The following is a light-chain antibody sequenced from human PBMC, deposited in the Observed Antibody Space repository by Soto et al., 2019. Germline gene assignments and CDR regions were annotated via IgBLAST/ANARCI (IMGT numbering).Light chain of an antibody. Sequence: EIVLTQSPGTLSLSPGDRATLSCRASQSLSGSYLAWYQQRPGQAPRLLIYGTSTRATGIPDRFSGSGSGRDFTLAISRLEPEDFAVYYCHQFGDSPQTLGHGTTVEI. J-gene: IGKJ1*01. V-gene: IGKV3-20*01. CDR3: HQFGDSPQT. CDR2: GTS. CDR1: QSLSGSY.